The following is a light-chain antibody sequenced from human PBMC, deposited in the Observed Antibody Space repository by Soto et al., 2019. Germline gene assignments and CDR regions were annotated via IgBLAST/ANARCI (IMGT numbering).Light chain of an antibody. Sequence: DIQLTQSPFFLSASVGDRVTITCRASQGIRSYLAWYQQRPGKAPELLIYGASTLRTGVASRFSGSGSGTEFPLTISSLQPEDFATYFCQQLNSFPPLFTFGPGTKVDIK. V-gene: IGKV1-9*01. J-gene: IGKJ3*01. CDR2: GAS. CDR1: QGIRSY. CDR3: QQLNSFPPLFT.